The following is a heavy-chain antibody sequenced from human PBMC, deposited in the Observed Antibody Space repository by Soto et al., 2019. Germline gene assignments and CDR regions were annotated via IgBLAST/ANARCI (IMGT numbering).Heavy chain of an antibody. CDR1: GFTFSSYA. J-gene: IGHJ4*02. V-gene: IGHV3-23*01. CDR3: AKPPDYNWNDY. D-gene: IGHD1-20*01. Sequence: EVQLLESGGGLVQPGGSLRLSCAASGFTFSSYAMSWVRQAPGKGLEWISAVSGSGGSTYYADSVKGRFTISRDNSKDTPYLQMNNLRAEDTAVYYCAKPPDYNWNDYWGQGTLVTVSS. CDR2: VSGSGGST.